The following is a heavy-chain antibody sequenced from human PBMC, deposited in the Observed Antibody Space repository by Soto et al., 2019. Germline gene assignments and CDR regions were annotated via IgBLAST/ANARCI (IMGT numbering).Heavy chain of an antibody. CDR2: ISGAGDTT. CDR3: AKSFTQSNVWRAYRHKTHFDY. D-gene: IGHD3-16*02. Sequence: EVRLLESGGGLVQPGGSLRLSCEGSGFTFTNYDMDWVRQAPGKGLEWISFISGAGDTTYYADSVKGRFIISRDNSKNTLYLQMNSLRAEDTALYYCAKSFTQSNVWRAYRHKTHFDYWGQGALVTATS. V-gene: IGHV3-23*01. J-gene: IGHJ4*02. CDR1: GFTFTNYD.